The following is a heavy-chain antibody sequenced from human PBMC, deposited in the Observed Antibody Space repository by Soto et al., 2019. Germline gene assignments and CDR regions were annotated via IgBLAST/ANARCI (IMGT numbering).Heavy chain of an antibody. D-gene: IGHD2-15*01. CDR1: GFTFSSYC. CDR2: IWYDGSNK. CDR3: AQGYCSGGSCKKLNYYYGMDV. Sequence: GSLRLSCAASGFTFSSYCMHWVRQAPGKGLGGVAVIWYDGSNKYYADSVKGRFTISRDNSKNTLYLQMNSLRAEDTAVYYCAQGYCSGGSCKKLNYYYGMDVWGQGTTVTVSS. V-gene: IGHV3-33*06. J-gene: IGHJ6*02.